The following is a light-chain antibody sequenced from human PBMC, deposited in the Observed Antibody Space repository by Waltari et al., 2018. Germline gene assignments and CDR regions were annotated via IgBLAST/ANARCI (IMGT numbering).Light chain of an antibody. J-gene: IGKJ1*01. CDR1: QGISPW. V-gene: IGKV1-5*03. CDR3: QDYNTYT. CDR2: KES. Sequence: DIQLSQSSYPPSASVEPRITITCRDSQGISPWLAGFQQKPGKAPKLLIYKESIFRSGVPSRFSGSGAETEYTLTIRSPQPNDLATYDCQDYNTYTFGQGTKVGIK.